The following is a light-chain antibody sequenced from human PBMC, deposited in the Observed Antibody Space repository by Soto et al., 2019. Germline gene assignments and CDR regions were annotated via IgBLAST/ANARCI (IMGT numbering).Light chain of an antibody. V-gene: IGLV4-69*01. J-gene: IGLJ2*01. Sequence: QSVLTQSPSASASLGASVSLTCTLDSGHTTYAIAWHQQQPEKGPRYLMKVSGDGSHNKGDGIPDRFSGSSSGAERYLTISSLQSEDESDYYCQTWGTGIPVVFGGGTKLTVL. CDR2: VSGDGSH. CDR3: QTWGTGIPVV. CDR1: SGHTTYA.